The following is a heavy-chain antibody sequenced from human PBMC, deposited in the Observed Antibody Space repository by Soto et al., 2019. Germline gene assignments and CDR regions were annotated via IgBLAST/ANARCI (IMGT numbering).Heavy chain of an antibody. CDR3: AKSGSSGWYGWFDP. D-gene: IGHD6-19*01. CDR1: GFSLRTSGVG. V-gene: IGHV2-5*01. J-gene: IGHJ5*02. Sequence: SGPTLVNPTQTLTLTCIFSGFSLRTSGVGVGWIRRPPGKALEWLGFIYWNDDKRYSPSLKSRLTITKDTSKNQVVLTMTNMDPVDTATYYCAKSGSSGWYGWFDPWGQGALVTVSS. CDR2: IYWNDDK.